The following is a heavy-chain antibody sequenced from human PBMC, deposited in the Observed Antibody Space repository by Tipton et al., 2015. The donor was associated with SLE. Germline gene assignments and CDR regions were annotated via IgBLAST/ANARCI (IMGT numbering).Heavy chain of an antibody. CDR2: IYYSGRT. D-gene: IGHD5-18*01. Sequence: TLSLTCTVSGGSISSYYWSWIRKPPGKGLEWIGYIYYSGRTNYNPSLKSRVTISVDTSKNQFSLKLSSVTAADTAVYYCARVERTARGFEYWVQGTLVTVSS. J-gene: IGHJ4*02. CDR1: GGSISSYY. V-gene: IGHV4-59*01. CDR3: ARVERTARGFEY.